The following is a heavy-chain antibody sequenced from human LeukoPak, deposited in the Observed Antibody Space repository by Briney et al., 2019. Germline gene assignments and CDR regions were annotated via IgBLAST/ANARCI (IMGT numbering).Heavy chain of an antibody. V-gene: IGHV4-39*07. CDR1: GGSISSSSYY. Sequence: PSETLSLTCTVSGGSISSSSYYWGWIRQPPGKGLEWIGSINYSGSTYYNPSLKSRITISVDTSKNQFSLKLSSVTAADTAVYYCAIRRTIFGVVTDAFDIRGQGTMVTVSS. CDR3: AIRRTIFGVVTDAFDI. CDR2: INYSGST. D-gene: IGHD3-3*01. J-gene: IGHJ3*02.